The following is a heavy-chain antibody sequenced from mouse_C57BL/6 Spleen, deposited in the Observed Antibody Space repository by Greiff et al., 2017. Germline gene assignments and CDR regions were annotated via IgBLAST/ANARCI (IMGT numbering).Heavy chain of an antibody. CDR3: ARQLGNLYYFDY. Sequence: EVHLVESGGGLVKPGGSLKLSCAASGFTFSSYTMSWVRQTPGKRLEWVANISGCDGNTYYPESVKGRFTISRDNAKNTLYLQMSSLRSEDTALYYCARQLGNLYYFDYWGQGTTLTVSS. V-gene: IGHV5-9*01. CDR1: GFTFSSYT. J-gene: IGHJ2*01. CDR2: ISGCDGNT.